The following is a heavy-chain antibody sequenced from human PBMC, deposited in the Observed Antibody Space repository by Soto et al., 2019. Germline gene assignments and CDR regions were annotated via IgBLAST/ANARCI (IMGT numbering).Heavy chain of an antibody. Sequence: PGGSLRLSCAASGFTFSTYWMDWVRRAPGKGLEWAANINQDGSKKNYVDSVKGRFTISRDNAKNSLYLQMSSLTAEDSALYYCSGSLHYWGQGTLVTVSS. J-gene: IGHJ4*02. CDR1: GFTFSTYW. V-gene: IGHV3-7*01. CDR3: SGSLHY. CDR2: INQDGSKK.